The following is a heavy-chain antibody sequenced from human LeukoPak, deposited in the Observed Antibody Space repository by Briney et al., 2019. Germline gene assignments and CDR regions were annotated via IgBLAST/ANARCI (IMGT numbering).Heavy chain of an antibody. D-gene: IGHD6-19*01. V-gene: IGHV3-9*01. CDR3: AKDKVAKENIAVPSLPDY. CDR2: ISWNSGSI. CDR1: GFTFDDYA. Sequence: PGGSLRLSCAASGFTFDDYAMHWVRQAPGKGLEWVSGISWNSGSIGYADSVKGRFTISRDNAKNSLYLQMNSLRAEDTALYYCAKDKVAKENIAVPSLPDYWGQGTLVTVSS. J-gene: IGHJ4*02.